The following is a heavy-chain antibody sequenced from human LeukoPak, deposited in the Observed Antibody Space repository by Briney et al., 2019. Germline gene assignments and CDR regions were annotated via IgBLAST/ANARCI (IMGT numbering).Heavy chain of an antibody. J-gene: IGHJ4*02. D-gene: IGHD1-7*01. CDR2: TSADGRDK. V-gene: IGHV3-30-3*01. CDR1: GYTFASYS. Sequence: GGSLRLSCDASGYTFASYSMYWVRQAPDKGLEWVAVTSADGRDKYYADSVKGRCTVSRDNSKNTVLLQMYSLRVEDSGVYFCARASTVTGTPLRYLDWWGQGALVSVSS. CDR3: ARASTVTGTPLRYLDW.